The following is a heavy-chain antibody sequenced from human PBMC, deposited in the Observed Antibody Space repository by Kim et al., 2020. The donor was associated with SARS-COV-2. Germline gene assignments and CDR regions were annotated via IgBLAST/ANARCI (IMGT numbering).Heavy chain of an antibody. J-gene: IGHJ4*02. V-gene: IGHV3-30*07. CDR3: AREDRRTVVTPLFDY. Sequence: DSVKGRFTISRDNSKNTLYLQMNSLRAEDTAVYYCAREDRRTVVTPLFDYWGQGTLVTVSS. D-gene: IGHD2-21*02.